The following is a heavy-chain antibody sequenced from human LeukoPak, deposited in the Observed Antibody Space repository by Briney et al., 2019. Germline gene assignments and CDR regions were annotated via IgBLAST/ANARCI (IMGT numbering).Heavy chain of an antibody. CDR1: GGSISSYY. Sequence: PSETLSLTCTVSGGSISSYYWSWIRQPPGKGLEWIGYIYYSGSTNYNPSLKSRVTISVDTSKNQFSLKLSSVTAADTAVYYCASSRYSSGGALDIWGQGTMVTVSS. D-gene: IGHD6-19*01. V-gene: IGHV4-59*01. J-gene: IGHJ3*02. CDR2: IYYSGST. CDR3: ASSRYSSGGALDI.